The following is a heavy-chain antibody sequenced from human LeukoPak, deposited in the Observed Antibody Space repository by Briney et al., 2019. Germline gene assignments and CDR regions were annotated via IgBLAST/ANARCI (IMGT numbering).Heavy chain of an antibody. CDR3: ARDLQGGWWLRLGADYYYYYMDV. CDR2: ISSYNGNT. J-gene: IGHJ6*03. D-gene: IGHD3-16*01. Sequence: GASVKVSCKASGYTFTSYGISWVRQAPGQGLEWMGWISSYNGNTNYAQKLQGRVTMTTDTSTSTAYMELRSLRSDDTAVYYCARDLQGGWWLRLGADYYYYYMDVWGKGTTVTISS. V-gene: IGHV1-18*01. CDR1: GYTFTSYG.